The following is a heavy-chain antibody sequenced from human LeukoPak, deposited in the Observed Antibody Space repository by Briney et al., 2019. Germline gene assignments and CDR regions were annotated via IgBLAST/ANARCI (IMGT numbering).Heavy chain of an antibody. V-gene: IGHV1-2*02. CDR3: ARPDPKSLGYDAFDL. D-gene: IGHD1-14*01. CDR1: GYIFSNYF. CDR2: INPNSGGT. J-gene: IGHJ3*01. Sequence: ASVNVSCKASGYIFSNYFIHWVRQAPGQGLEWMGWINPNSGGTNYAQKSQGRVTMTRDTSISTVYMELSYLRSDDTAIYYCARPDPKSLGYDAFDLWGQGTTVTVSS.